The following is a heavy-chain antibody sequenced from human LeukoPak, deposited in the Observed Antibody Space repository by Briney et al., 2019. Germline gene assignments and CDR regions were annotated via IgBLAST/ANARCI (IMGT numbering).Heavy chain of an antibody. Sequence: ASVKVSCKSSGYTVTSYGISWVRQAPGQGLEWLGWISAYNGNTNYAQKLQGRVTMTTDTSTSTAYMELRSLRSDDTAVYYCARVVVVAATTDYWGQGTLVTVSS. V-gene: IGHV1-18*01. D-gene: IGHD2-15*01. CDR1: GYTVTSYG. J-gene: IGHJ4*02. CDR3: ARVVVVAATTDY. CDR2: ISAYNGNT.